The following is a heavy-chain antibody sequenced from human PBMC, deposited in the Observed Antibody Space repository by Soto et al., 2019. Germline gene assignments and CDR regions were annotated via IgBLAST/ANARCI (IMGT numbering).Heavy chain of an antibody. CDR1: GYIFTRYV. CDR3: ASLDTARIQIAGY. Sequence: ASVKVSCKTSGYIFTRYVMHWVRQAPGQRLEWMGWINAGNGDTKYSQKFQGRVTINRDTSASTAYMELSSLRSEDTAIYYCASLDTARIQIAGYWGQGIQVTVSS. D-gene: IGHD5-18*01. V-gene: IGHV1-3*01. J-gene: IGHJ4*02. CDR2: INAGNGDT.